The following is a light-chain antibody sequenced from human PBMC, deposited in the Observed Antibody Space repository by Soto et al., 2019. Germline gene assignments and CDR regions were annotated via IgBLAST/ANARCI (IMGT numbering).Light chain of an antibody. J-gene: IGLJ1*01. CDR1: SSDVGGYNY. Sequence: QSALTQPASVSGSPGQSIILSCTGTSSDVGGYNYVSWYQQHPGIAPKLLIYGVTNRPSGVSTRFSGSKSGNTASLTISGLQAEDEADYHCSSYTSASTLLYLFGTGTKVTVL. CDR3: SSYTSASTLLYL. V-gene: IGLV2-14*01. CDR2: GVT.